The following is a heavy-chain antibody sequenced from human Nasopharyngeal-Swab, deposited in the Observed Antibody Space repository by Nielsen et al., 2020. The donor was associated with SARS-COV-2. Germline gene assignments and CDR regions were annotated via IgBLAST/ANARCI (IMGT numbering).Heavy chain of an antibody. D-gene: IGHD1-7*01. Sequence: GGSLRLSCVAAGFTFDDYVVYWVRQAPGKGLEWVSSISWNSDKIYYADSVKGRFTISRDNTKNSLYLQMNNLRTEDTAFYYCAKQKRLGLASDPYFYGLDVWGLGTTVTVSS. V-gene: IGHV3-9*01. J-gene: IGHJ6*02. CDR1: GFTFDDYV. CDR2: ISWNSDKI. CDR3: AKQKRLGLASDPYFYGLDV.